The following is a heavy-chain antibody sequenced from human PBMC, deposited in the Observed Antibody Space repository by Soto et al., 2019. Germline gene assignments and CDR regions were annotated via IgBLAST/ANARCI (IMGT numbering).Heavy chain of an antibody. CDR3: ATPPLSSGWYSYYGMDV. J-gene: IGHJ6*02. D-gene: IGHD6-19*01. CDR2: FDPEDGET. CDR1: GYTLTEVS. Sequence: WASVKVALKVSGYTLTEVSRRCVRQAPGKWLEWMGGFDPEDGETIYAQKFQGRVTMTEDTSTDTAYMELSSLRSEDTAVYYCATPPLSSGWYSYYGMDVWGQGTTVTVPS. V-gene: IGHV1-24*01.